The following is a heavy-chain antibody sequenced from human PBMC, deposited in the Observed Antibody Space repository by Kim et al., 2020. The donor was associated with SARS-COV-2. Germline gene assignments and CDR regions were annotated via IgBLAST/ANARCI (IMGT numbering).Heavy chain of an antibody. Sequence: ASVKGRFTISRDNSKNTLYLQMNSLRAEDTAVYYCARAAYYYGSGSDFDYWGQGTLVTVSS. V-gene: IGHV3-30*01. CDR3: ARAAYYYGSGSDFDY. J-gene: IGHJ4*02. D-gene: IGHD3-10*01.